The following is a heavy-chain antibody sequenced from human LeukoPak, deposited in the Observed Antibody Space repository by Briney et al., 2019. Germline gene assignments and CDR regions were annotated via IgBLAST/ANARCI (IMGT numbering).Heavy chain of an antibody. V-gene: IGHV3-23*01. D-gene: IGHD2-2*01. Sequence: GGSLRLSCAASGFAFSNSAMSWVRQSPGKGLEWVSSISGSGGSTYYADSMKGRFTISRDNSENTLYLQMNSLRAEDTAVYYCAKVVGSFDYWGQGTLVTVSS. CDR2: ISGSGGST. CDR1: GFAFSNSA. J-gene: IGHJ4*02. CDR3: AKVVGSFDY.